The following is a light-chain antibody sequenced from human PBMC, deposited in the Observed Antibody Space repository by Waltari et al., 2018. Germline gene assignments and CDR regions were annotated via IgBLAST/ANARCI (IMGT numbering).Light chain of an antibody. V-gene: IGLV2-14*01. Sequence: SALTQPASVSGSPGQSITISCTGTSSDVGGYNDVSWYQQHPGKAPKLMIYDVSNRPSGVSNRFSGSKSGNTASLTISGLQAEDEADYYCSSYTSSSTRVFGGGTKLTVL. CDR1: SSDVGGYND. CDR2: DVS. J-gene: IGLJ3*02. CDR3: SSYTSSSTRV.